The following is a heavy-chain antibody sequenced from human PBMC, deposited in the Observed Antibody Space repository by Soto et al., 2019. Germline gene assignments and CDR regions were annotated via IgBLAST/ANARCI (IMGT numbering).Heavy chain of an antibody. V-gene: IGHV4-59*01. J-gene: IGHJ4*02. CDR2: IYYSGST. CDR1: GGSISRYY. Sequence: PSETLSLTCTVSGGSISRYYWSWIRQPPGKGLEWIGYIYYSGSTNYNPSLKSRVTISVDTSKNQFSLKLSSVTAADTAVYYCAKRRYYFDYWGQGTLVTVSS. CDR3: AKRRYYFDY.